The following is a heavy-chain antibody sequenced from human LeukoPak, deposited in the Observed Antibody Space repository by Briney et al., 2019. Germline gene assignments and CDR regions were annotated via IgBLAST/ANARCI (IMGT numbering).Heavy chain of an antibody. Sequence: GGSLRLSCAASGFTFDDYTMHWVRQAPGKGLEWVSLISWDSSSTYFTDSVKGRFTISRDNTKNSLYLQMNSLTTEDTAFYYCAKDGRQGAYDVWGQGTLVTVS. CDR2: ISWDSSST. D-gene: IGHD2-21*01. J-gene: IGHJ3*01. V-gene: IGHV3-43*01. CDR3: AKDGRQGAYDV. CDR1: GFTFDDYT.